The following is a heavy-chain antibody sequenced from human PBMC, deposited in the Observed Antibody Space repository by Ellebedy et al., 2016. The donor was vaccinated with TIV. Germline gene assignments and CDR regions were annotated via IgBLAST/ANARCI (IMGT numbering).Heavy chain of an antibody. CDR1: GYTFTRYA. CDR2: INAGNGNT. V-gene: IGHV1-3*01. J-gene: IGHJ4*02. CDR3: ARVDTAMARFDY. D-gene: IGHD5-18*01. Sequence: ASVKVSXXASGYTFTRYAMHWVRQAHGQRLEWMGWINAGNGNTKYSQKFQGRVTITRDTSASTAYMELSRLRSDDTAVYYCARVDTAMARFDYWGQGTLVTVSS.